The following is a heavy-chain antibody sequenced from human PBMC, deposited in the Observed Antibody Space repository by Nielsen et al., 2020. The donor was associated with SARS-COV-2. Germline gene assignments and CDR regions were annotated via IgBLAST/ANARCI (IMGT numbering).Heavy chain of an antibody. CDR1: GFTFSSYE. Sequence: GESLKISCAASGFTFSSYEMNWVRQAPGKGLEWVSYISSSGSTIYYADSVKGRFTISRDNAKNSLYLQMNSLRAEDTAVYYCARDGDIYYHSGMDVWGQGTTVTVSS. CDR2: ISSSGSTI. V-gene: IGHV3-48*03. CDR3: ARDGDIYYHSGMDV. J-gene: IGHJ6*02. D-gene: IGHD7-27*01.